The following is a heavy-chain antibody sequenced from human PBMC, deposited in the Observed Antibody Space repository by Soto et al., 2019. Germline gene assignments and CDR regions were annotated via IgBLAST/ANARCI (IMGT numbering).Heavy chain of an antibody. Sequence: PGGSLRLSCAPSGFTFSSYAMSWVRQAPGKGLEWVSAISGSGGSTYYADSVKGRFTISRDNSKNTLYLQMNSLRAEDTAVYYCAKGGGSRSAFGIWGQGTMVTVSS. J-gene: IGHJ3*02. V-gene: IGHV3-23*01. CDR2: ISGSGGST. CDR3: AKGGGSRSAFGI. D-gene: IGHD3-16*01. CDR1: GFTFSSYA.